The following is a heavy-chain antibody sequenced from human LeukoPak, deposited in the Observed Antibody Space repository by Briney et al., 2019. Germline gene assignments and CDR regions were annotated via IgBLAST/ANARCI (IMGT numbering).Heavy chain of an antibody. J-gene: IGHJ6*02. CDR3: ARDPKLLWFGEALGYYYGMDV. CDR1: GGTFSSYT. V-gene: IGHV1-69*04. D-gene: IGHD3-10*01. Sequence: GASVKVSCKASGGTFSSYTISWVRQAPGQGLEWMGRIIPILGIANYAQKFQGRVTITVDKSTSTAYMELSSLRSEDTAVYYCARDPKLLWFGEALGYYYGMDVWGQGTTVTVSS. CDR2: IIPILGIA.